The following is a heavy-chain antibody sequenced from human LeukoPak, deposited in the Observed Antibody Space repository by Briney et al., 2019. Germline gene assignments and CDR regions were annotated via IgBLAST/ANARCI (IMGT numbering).Heavy chain of an antibody. Sequence: PSETLSLTCAVYGGSFSGYYWSWIRQPPGKGLEWIGSIYDSGSTYYNPSLKSRVTISVDTSKNQFSLKLSSVTAADTAVYYCARDLRGFDPWGQGTLVTVSS. V-gene: IGHV4-34*01. D-gene: IGHD4-17*01. CDR2: IYDSGST. CDR1: GGSFSGYY. J-gene: IGHJ5*02. CDR3: ARDLRGFDP.